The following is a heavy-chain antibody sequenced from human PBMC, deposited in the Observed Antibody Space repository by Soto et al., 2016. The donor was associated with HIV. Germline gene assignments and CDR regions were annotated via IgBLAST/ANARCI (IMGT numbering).Heavy chain of an antibody. CDR2: INPNSGGT. Sequence: QVQLVQSGAEVKKPGASVKVSCKASGYTFTDYYMHWVRQAPGQGLEWMGWINPNSGGTKYAQKFQGRVTMTRDTSISTAYMQLSRLRSDDTAVYYCARDTRRSYYCSGGSCYPGDFDYWGQGTLVTVSS. J-gene: IGHJ4*02. V-gene: IGHV1-2*02. CDR1: GYTFTDYY. CDR3: ARDTRRSYYCSGGSCYPGDFDY. D-gene: IGHD2-15*01.